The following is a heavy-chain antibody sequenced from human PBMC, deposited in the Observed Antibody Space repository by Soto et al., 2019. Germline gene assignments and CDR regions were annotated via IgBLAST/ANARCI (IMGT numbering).Heavy chain of an antibody. CDR1: GFTVSSNY. D-gene: IGHD3-10*01. CDR3: ARDMGQTEAPS. Sequence: GGSLRLSCAASGFTVSSNYMSWVRQAPGKGLEWVSVIYSGGSTYYADSVKGRFTISRDNSKNTLYLQMNSLRAEDTAVDYCARDMGQTEAPSWGQGTLVTVSS. J-gene: IGHJ4*02. CDR2: IYSGGST. V-gene: IGHV3-53*01.